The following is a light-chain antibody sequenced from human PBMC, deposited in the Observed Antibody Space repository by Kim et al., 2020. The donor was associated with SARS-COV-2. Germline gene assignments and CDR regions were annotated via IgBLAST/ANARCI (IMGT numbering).Light chain of an antibody. J-gene: IGKJ3*01. CDR3: QKYNSAPRT. CDR2: AAS. V-gene: IGKV1-27*01. Sequence: ASVGERVTITCRASQGISNHLAWYQQKSGKAPKLLIYAASTLQSGVPSRFSGSGSGTDFTLTISSLQPEDVATYYCQKYNSAPRTFGPGTKVDIK. CDR1: QGISNH.